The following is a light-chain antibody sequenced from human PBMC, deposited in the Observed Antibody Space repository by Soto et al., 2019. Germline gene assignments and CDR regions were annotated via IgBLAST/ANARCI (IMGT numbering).Light chain of an antibody. Sequence: DIVMTQSPPSLPVTPGEPASISCRSSQSLLHSNGYNYLDWYLQKPGQSPQLLIYLGSNRASGVPDRFSGSGSGTDFTLKISRVEAEDIGVYYFMQALQTPITFGQGTRLEIK. J-gene: IGKJ5*01. V-gene: IGKV2-28*01. CDR3: MQALQTPIT. CDR2: LGS. CDR1: QSLLHSNGYNY.